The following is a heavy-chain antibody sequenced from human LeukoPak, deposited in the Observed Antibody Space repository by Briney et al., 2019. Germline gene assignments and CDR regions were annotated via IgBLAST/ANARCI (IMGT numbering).Heavy chain of an antibody. J-gene: IGHJ3*02. V-gene: IGHV3-23*01. CDR1: GFTFDDYG. CDR2: ISGSAGST. CDR3: AKELTERWVIDAFDI. Sequence: GGSLRLSCAASGFTFDDYGMSWVRQAPGKGLEWVSTISGSAGSTYYADSVKGRFTFSRDNSKNTLYLQMSSLRAEDTAIYYCAKELTERWVIDAFDIWGQGTVVTVSS. D-gene: IGHD2-21*01.